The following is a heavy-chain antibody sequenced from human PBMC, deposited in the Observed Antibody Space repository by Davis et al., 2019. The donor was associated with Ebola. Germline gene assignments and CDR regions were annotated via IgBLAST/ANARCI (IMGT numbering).Heavy chain of an antibody. V-gene: IGHV1-2*06. Sequence: ASVKVSCKASGYTFTSYYMHWVRQAPGQGLEWMGRINPNSGGTNYAQKFQGRVTMISDTSISTAYMELSRLTYDDTAVYYCARLCSSSCPNDYWGQGTLVTVSS. CDR2: INPNSGGT. D-gene: IGHD6-13*01. CDR1: GYTFTSYY. CDR3: ARLCSSSCPNDY. J-gene: IGHJ4*02.